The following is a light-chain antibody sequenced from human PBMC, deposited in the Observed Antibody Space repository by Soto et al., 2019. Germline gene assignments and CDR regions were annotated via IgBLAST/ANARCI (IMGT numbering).Light chain of an antibody. Sequence: EIVLTQSPGTLSLSPGERATLSCRASQSVSSSDLAWYQQKGGQAPRLLIYGASSRATGIPDRFSGSGSGTDFTLIVNRLEPEDFAVYYCQQYSSSPLTFGGGTKVEIK. J-gene: IGKJ4*01. V-gene: IGKV3-20*01. CDR2: GAS. CDR3: QQYSSSPLT. CDR1: QSVSSSD.